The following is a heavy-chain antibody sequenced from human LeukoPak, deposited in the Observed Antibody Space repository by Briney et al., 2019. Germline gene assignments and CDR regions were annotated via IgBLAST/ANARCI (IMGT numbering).Heavy chain of an antibody. CDR3: AKDLWFGDLYYGMDV. Sequence: SGGSLRLSCAASGFTFSSYGMHWVRQAPGKGLEWVAVISYDGSNKYYADSVKGRFTISRDNSKNTLYLQMNSLRAEDTAVYYCAKDLWFGDLYYGMDVWGQGTTVTVSS. V-gene: IGHV3-30*18. CDR2: ISYDGSNK. CDR1: GFTFSSYG. D-gene: IGHD3-10*01. J-gene: IGHJ6*02.